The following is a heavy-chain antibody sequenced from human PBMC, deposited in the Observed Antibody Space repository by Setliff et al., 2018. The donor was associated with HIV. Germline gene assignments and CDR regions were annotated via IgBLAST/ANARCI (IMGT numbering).Heavy chain of an antibody. Sequence: PSETLSLTCAVSGDSISSSNWWNWVRQPPGKGLEWIGEIHHGGTTNYNPSLKSRLSILLDKSNNQLSLKVTSVTAADTAVYYCARDTNYGDNIWAFDMWGQGTMVTVSS. CDR1: GDSISSSNW. CDR3: ARDTNYGDNIWAFDM. CDR2: IHHGGTT. D-gene: IGHD4-17*01. J-gene: IGHJ3*02. V-gene: IGHV4-4*02.